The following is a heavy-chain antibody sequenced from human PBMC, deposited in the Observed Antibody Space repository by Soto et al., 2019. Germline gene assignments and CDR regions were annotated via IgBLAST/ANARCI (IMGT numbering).Heavy chain of an antibody. CDR3: ARDWDLRAGG. D-gene: IGHD1-26*01. Sequence: PGGSLRLSCAASGFTFSSDWMSWVRQAPGRGPEWVANIKHDGSEKYYVDSVKGRFTISRDNAKNSLYLQMNSLRVDDTAVYYCARDWDLRAGGWGQGTLVTVSS. CDR2: IKHDGSEK. J-gene: IGHJ1*01. V-gene: IGHV3-7*01. CDR1: GFTFSSDW.